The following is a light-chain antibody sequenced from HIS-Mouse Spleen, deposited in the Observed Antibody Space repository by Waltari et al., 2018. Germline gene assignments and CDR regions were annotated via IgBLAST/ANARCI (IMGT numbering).Light chain of an antibody. CDR1: SSNIGSNT. V-gene: IGLV1-44*01. CDR2: GNN. Sequence: QSVLTQPPSASGTPGQRVTISCSGSSSNIGSNTVNWYQQLPGTAPKLLIYGNNQRPSGVPDRFPGSKAGTSASLAISRLQSEDEAAYYCAAWSGSLNGNDVFGSGTKVTVL. CDR3: AAWSGSLNGNDV. J-gene: IGLJ1*01.